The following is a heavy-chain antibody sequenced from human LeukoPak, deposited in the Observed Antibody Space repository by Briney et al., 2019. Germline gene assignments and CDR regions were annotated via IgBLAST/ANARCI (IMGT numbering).Heavy chain of an antibody. J-gene: IGHJ6*03. V-gene: IGHV4-34*01. Sequence: SETLSLTCAVYGGSFSGYYWSWIRQPPGEGLEWIGEINHSGSTNYNPSLKSRVTISVDTSKNQFSLKLSSVTAADTAVYYCAGGSLYYYMDVWGKGTTVTVSS. CDR1: GGSFSGYY. CDR2: INHSGST. CDR3: AGGSLYYYMDV.